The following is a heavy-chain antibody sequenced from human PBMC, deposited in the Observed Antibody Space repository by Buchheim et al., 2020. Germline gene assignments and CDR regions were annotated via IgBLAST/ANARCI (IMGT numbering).Heavy chain of an antibody. V-gene: IGHV1-2*06. CDR3: ARDRDCTGGVCYDYYGMDV. Sequence: QVQLVQSGSEVKKPGASVKVSCKASGYTFTGYYMHWVRQAPGQGLEWMGRINPNRGGTHYAQKFQGRVTMTSDTYIRTAYMELSRLRSDDTAVYYCARDRDCTGGVCYDYYGMDVWGQGTT. CDR2: INPNRGGT. J-gene: IGHJ6*02. CDR1: GYTFTGYY. D-gene: IGHD2-8*02.